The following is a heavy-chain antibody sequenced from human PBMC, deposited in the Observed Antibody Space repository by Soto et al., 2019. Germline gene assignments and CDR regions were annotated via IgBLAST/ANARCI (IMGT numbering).Heavy chain of an antibody. CDR3: AGASPEGIDY. D-gene: IGHD3-10*01. V-gene: IGHV4-61*01. J-gene: IGHJ4*02. CDR1: GGSVSSGSYY. Sequence: QVQLQESGPGLVKPSETLSLTCTVSGGSVSSGSYYWSWIRQPPGKGLEWIGYIYYSGSTNYNPSLRSRVTISVDTSKNPFSLKLSSVTAADTAGYYCAGASPEGIDYWGQGTLVTVSS. CDR2: IYYSGST.